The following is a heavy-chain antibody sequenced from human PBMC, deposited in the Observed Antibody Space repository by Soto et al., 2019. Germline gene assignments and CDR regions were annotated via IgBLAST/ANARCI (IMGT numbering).Heavy chain of an antibody. CDR2: INAGNDNT. D-gene: IGHD3-3*01. CDR1: GYTFTTYV. CDR3: ARFGHYYYGMDV. Sequence: GASVKVSCKASGYTFTTYVMHWVRQAPGQRLEWMGWINAGNDNTKYSQKFQGRVTITRDTSASTVYMELSSLSSEDTAVYYCARFGHYYYGMDVWGQGTTVTVSS. V-gene: IGHV1-3*01. J-gene: IGHJ6*02.